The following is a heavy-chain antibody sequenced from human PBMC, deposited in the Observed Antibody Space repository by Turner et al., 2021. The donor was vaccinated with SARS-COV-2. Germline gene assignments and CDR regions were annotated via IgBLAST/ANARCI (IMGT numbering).Heavy chain of an antibody. J-gene: IGHJ6*02. Sequence: HVQLLQSVAEVKKPGSSVTVSFQASGGPFLSYAITWLRQAPGQGLEWRGGIIRIYGTASYEQKFQGRVTITADESTSTANMELSSLRYEDTAVYDCARVSGVTGFWSAKYYYYYYGMDVWGQGTTVTVSS. CDR1: GGPFLSYA. D-gene: IGHD3-3*01. CDR2: IIRIYGTA. CDR3: ARVSGVTGFWSAKYYYYYYGMDV. V-gene: IGHV1-69*01.